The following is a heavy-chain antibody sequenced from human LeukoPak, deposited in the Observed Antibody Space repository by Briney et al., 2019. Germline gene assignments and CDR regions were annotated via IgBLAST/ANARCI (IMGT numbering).Heavy chain of an antibody. J-gene: IGHJ4*02. Sequence: PGGSLRLSCAASGFTFSSYSMNWVRQAPGKGLEWVSYIGGTSGTTYYADSVKGRFTVSRDNAKNSLYLQMNSLRDEDTAVYFCARKAWDSSGYYCLDYWGQGTLVTVSS. CDR2: IGGTSGTT. CDR3: ARKAWDSSGYYCLDY. V-gene: IGHV3-48*02. CDR1: GFTFSSYS. D-gene: IGHD3-22*01.